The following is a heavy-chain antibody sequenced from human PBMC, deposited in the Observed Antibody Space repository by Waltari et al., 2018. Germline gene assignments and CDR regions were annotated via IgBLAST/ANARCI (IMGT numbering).Heavy chain of an antibody. V-gene: IGHV3-53*01. D-gene: IGHD5-18*01. J-gene: IGHJ4*02. Sequence: EVQLVESGGGLLKPGGSLRLSCEAPGLPVSRHYMTWVRQAPGKGLEWLSAIYSGGNTFYADSVKGRFNISIDNSKNTLYLQMNSLRVDDTAVYYCARDDSYGQFMRFDFWGQGTVVTVSS. CDR3: ARDDSYGQFMRFDF. CDR1: GLPVSRHY. CDR2: IYSGGNT.